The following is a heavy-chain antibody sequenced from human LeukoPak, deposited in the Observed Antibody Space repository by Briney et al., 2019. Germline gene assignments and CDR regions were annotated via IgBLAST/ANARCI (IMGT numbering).Heavy chain of an antibody. V-gene: IGHV3-64*04. CDR3: ARVRAYYYDSSGYPFDY. J-gene: IGHJ4*02. Sequence: PGGSLRLSCSASGFTFSSYAMHWVRQAPGKGLEYVSAIRSSGGGTYYADSVKGRFTISRDNAKNSLYLQMNSLRAEDTAVYYCARVRAYYYDSSGYPFDYWGQGTLVTVSS. CDR1: GFTFSSYA. CDR2: IRSSGGGT. D-gene: IGHD3-22*01.